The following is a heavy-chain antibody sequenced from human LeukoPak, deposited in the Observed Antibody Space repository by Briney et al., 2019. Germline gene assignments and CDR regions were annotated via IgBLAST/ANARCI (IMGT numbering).Heavy chain of an antibody. CDR1: GGSISSHY. J-gene: IGHJ4*02. V-gene: IGHV4-59*11. D-gene: IGHD2-15*01. Sequence: SETLSLTCTVSGGSISSHYWSWIRQPPGKGLEWIGYIYYSGSTNYNPSLKSRVTISVDTSKNQFSLKLSSVTAADTAVYYCARGGYCSGGSCGFDYWGQGTLVTVSS. CDR2: IYYSGST. CDR3: ARGGYCSGGSCGFDY.